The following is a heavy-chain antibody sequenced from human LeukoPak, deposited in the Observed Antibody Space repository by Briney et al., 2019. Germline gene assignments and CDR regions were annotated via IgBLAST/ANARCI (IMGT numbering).Heavy chain of an antibody. CDR3: ARVMGYYYGSGMGSGMDV. J-gene: IGHJ6*02. D-gene: IGHD3-10*01. V-gene: IGHV4-59*01. Sequence: SSETLSLTCTVFGGSISSYYWSWIRQPPGKGLEWIGYIYYSGSTNYNPSLKSRVTISVDTSKNQFSLKLSSVTAADTAVYYCARVMGYYYGSGMGSGMDVWGQGTTVTVSS. CDR1: GGSISSYY. CDR2: IYYSGST.